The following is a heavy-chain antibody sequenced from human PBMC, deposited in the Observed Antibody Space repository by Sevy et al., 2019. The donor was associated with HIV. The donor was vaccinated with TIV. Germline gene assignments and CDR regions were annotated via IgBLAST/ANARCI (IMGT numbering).Heavy chain of an antibody. CDR2: IISSSSYI. CDR1: GFTFSSYS. V-gene: IGHV3-21*01. CDR3: ARDWGYSCYDVEKYFQH. D-gene: IGHD5-12*01. Sequence: GGSLRLSCAASGFTFSSYSMNWVRQAPGKGLEWVSSIISSSSYIYYADSVKGRFTISRDNAKNSLYLQMNSLRAEDTAVYYCARDWGYSCYDVEKYFQHWGQGTLVTVSS. J-gene: IGHJ1*01.